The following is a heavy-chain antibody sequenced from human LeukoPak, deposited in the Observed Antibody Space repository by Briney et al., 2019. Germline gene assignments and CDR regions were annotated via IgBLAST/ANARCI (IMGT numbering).Heavy chain of an antibody. V-gene: IGHV1-18*01. CDR2: ISAYNGNT. Sequence: ASVKVSCKASGYTFTSYGISWVRQAPGQGLEWMGWISAYNGNTNYAQKLQGRVTMTTDTSTSTAYMELRSLRSDDTAVYYCARDMTRQRDIVVVPAAQGFDYWGRGTLVTVSS. CDR1: GYTFTSYG. J-gene: IGHJ4*02. CDR3: ARDMTRQRDIVVVPAAQGFDY. D-gene: IGHD2-2*01.